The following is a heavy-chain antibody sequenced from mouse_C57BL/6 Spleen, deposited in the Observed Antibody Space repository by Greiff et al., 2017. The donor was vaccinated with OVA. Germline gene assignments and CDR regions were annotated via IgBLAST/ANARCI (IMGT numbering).Heavy chain of an antibody. Sequence: QVQLQQPGAELVKPGASVKLSCKASGYTFTSYWMHWVKQRPGRGLEWIGRIDPNSGGTKYNEKFKSKATLTVDKPSSTAYMQLSSLTSEDSAVYYCARSIGITTVVAYYFDYWGQGTTLTVSS. CDR3: ARSIGITTVVAYYFDY. D-gene: IGHD1-1*01. V-gene: IGHV1-72*01. J-gene: IGHJ2*01. CDR1: GYTFTSYW. CDR2: IDPNSGGT.